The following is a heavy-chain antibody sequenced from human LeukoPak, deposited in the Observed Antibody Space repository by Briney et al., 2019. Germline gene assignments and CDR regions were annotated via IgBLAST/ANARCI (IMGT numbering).Heavy chain of an antibody. J-gene: IGHJ4*02. V-gene: IGHV4-4*07. CDR1: GGSFSDYY. Sequence: SETLSLTCSVSGGSFSDYYWSWIRHSAGKGLEWIGRVYSRGSTIYSPSLRSRLTMSLDKSNNQFSLRLRSVTAADTAVYYCARDCSSTSCYGEPRLTYWGQGILSPSPQ. D-gene: IGHD2-2*01. CDR2: VYSRGST. CDR3: ARDCSSTSCYGEPRLTY.